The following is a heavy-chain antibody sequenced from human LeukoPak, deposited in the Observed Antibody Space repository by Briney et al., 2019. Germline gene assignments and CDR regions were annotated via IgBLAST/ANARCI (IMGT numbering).Heavy chain of an antibody. D-gene: IGHD1-26*01. Sequence: GGSLRLSCAASGFTFDDYAMHWVRQAPGKGLEWVSGISWSCGSIDYADSVKGRFTISRDNAKNSLYLQMNSLRAEDTALYYCAKDKSGSYLDYWGQGTLVTVSS. V-gene: IGHV3-9*01. CDR2: ISWSCGSI. CDR3: AKDKSGSYLDY. CDR1: GFTFDDYA. J-gene: IGHJ4*02.